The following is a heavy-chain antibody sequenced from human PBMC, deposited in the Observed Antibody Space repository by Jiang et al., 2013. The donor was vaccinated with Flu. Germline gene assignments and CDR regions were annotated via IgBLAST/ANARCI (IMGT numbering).Heavy chain of an antibody. D-gene: IGHD6-19*01. Sequence: LLKPSETLSLTCAVYGGSFSGYYWSWIRQPPGKGLEWIGEINHSGSTNYNPSLKSRVTISVDTSKNQFSLKLSSVTAADTAVYYCARTSKQWLVRPDYWGQGTLVTVSS. V-gene: IGHV4-34*01. CDR3: ARTSKQWLVRPDY. CDR2: INHSGST. CDR1: GGSFSGYY. J-gene: IGHJ4*02.